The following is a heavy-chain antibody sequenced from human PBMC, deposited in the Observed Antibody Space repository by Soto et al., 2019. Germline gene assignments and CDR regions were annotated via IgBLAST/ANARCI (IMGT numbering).Heavy chain of an antibody. CDR2: IYYTGTT. Sequence: PSETLSLTCTVSGGSINNYYWSWIRQPPGKGLEWIGYIYYTGTTSYNPSLKSRVTISVDTSKNQFSLKLSSVIAADTAMYYCARLTKKSPYFDYWGQGTLVTVSS. CDR1: GGSINNYY. CDR3: ARLTKKSPYFDY. J-gene: IGHJ4*02. V-gene: IGHV4-59*08.